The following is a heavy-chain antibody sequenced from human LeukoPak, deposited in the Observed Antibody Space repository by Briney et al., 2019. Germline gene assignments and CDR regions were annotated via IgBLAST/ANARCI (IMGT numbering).Heavy chain of an antibody. CDR2: INSDGSST. J-gene: IGHJ3*02. CDR3: ARDVYLPGPLYCGGGDCYYDAFDI. CDR1: GFTFSSYW. Sequence: PGGSLRLSCAASGFTFSSYWMHWVRQAPGKGLVWVSRINSDGSSTSYADSVKGRFTISRDNAKNTLYLQMNSLRAEDTAVYYCARDVYLPGPLYCGGGDCYYDAFDIWGQGTMVSVSS. V-gene: IGHV3-74*01. D-gene: IGHD2-21*02.